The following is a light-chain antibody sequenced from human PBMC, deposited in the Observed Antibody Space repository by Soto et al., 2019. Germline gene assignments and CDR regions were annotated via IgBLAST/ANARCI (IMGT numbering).Light chain of an antibody. V-gene: IGLV1-44*01. J-gene: IGLJ3*02. CDR2: SNH. CDR3: AAWDDSLWV. Sequence: QSVLTQPPSASGTLGQRVTISCSGSSSNIGSNTVNWYQQLPGSAPKVLIYSNHQRPSGVPDRFSGSKSGTSASLAISGLQSEDVADYYCAAWDDSLWVFGGGTQLTVL. CDR1: SSNIGSNT.